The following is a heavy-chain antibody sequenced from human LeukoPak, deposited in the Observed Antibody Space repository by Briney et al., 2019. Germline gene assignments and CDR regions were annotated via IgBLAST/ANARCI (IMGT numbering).Heavy chain of an antibody. D-gene: IGHD6-6*01. J-gene: IGHJ4*02. CDR3: ARFEYRSASMTY. CDR1: GYTFTGYY. Sequence: ASVKVSCKTSGYTFTGYYIHWVRQAPGQGLEWMGLINSDSGDTHYEQSFQGRVTMTRDTSIRTVYMELSGLRSGDTAVYYCARFEYRSASMTYWGQGTLVSVST. V-gene: IGHV1-2*02. CDR2: INSDSGDT.